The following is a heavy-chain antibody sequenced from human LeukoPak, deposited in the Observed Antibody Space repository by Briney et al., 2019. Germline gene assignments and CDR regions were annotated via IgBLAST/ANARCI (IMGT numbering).Heavy chain of an antibody. D-gene: IGHD6-19*01. CDR1: GGSISSSSYY. CDR2: IYNSGTT. CDR3: AGELAVAGKTIFDS. V-gene: IGHV4-61*05. J-gene: IGHJ4*02. Sequence: PSETLSLTCTVSGGSISSSSYYWGWIRQPPGKGPEWIGNIYNSGTTNYNPSLKSRVTISVDTSKNQFSLKVSSVSAADTAVYYCAGELAVAGKTIFDSWGQGTLVTVSS.